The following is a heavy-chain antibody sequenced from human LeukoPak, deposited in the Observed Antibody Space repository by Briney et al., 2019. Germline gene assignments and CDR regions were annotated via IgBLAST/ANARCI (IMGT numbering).Heavy chain of an antibody. V-gene: IGHV1-8*03. CDR1: GYTFTSYD. CDR2: MNPNSGNT. D-gene: IGHD5-24*01. J-gene: IGHJ4*02. CDR3: ARGSRDGYNLVNFDY. Sequence: ASVKVSCKASGYTFTSYDINWVRQATGQGLELMGWMNPNSGNTGYAQKFQGRVTITRNTSISTAYMELSSLRSEDTAVYYCARGSRDGYNLVNFDYWGQGTLVTVSS.